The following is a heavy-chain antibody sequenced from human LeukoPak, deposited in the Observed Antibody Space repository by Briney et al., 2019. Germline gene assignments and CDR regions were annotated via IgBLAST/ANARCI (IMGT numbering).Heavy chain of an antibody. D-gene: IGHD4-17*01. CDR3: AADPPTYGDYDPYYYGMDV. CDR1: GFTFTSSA. V-gene: IGHV1-58*02. Sequence: RASVKVSCKASGFTFTSSAMQWVRQARGQRLEWIGWLVVGSGDTNYAQKFQERVTITRDMSTSTAYMELSSLRSEDTAVYYCAADPPTYGDYDPYYYGMDVWGQGTTVTVSS. J-gene: IGHJ6*02. CDR2: LVVGSGDT.